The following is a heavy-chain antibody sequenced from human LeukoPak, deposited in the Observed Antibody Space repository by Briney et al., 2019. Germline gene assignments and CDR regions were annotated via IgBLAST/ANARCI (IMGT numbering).Heavy chain of an antibody. CDR2: MNPNSGNT. D-gene: IGHD6-13*01. CDR3: ARGLSSSWYGYYGMDV. Sequence: ASVKVSCKASGYTFTSYDINWVRQATGQGLEWMGWMNPNSGNTGYAQKFQGRVTMTRNTSISTAYMELGSLRSEDTAVYYCARGLSSSWYGYYGMDVWGQGTTVTVSS. J-gene: IGHJ6*02. CDR1: GYTFTSYD. V-gene: IGHV1-8*01.